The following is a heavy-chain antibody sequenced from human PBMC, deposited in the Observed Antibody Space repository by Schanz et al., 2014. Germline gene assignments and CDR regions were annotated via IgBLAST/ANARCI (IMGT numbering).Heavy chain of an antibody. V-gene: IGHV1-18*01. CDR1: GYTFTFTTYG. CDR2: INTYNGNT. J-gene: IGHJ5*02. Sequence: QVQLVQSGGEVKKPGASVKVSCKASGYTFTFTTYGISWVRQVPGQGLEWMGWINTYNGNTNYAQKFQGRVVMTTDTSTSTTYMEMRSLRSDDTAVYYCARDGNQPLDAWGQGTLVTVSS. D-gene: IGHD2-2*01. CDR3: ARDGNQPLDA.